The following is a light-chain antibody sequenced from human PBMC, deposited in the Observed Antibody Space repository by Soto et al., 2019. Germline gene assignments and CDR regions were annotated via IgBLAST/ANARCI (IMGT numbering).Light chain of an antibody. CDR1: QDISND. CDR2: DAS. V-gene: IGKV1-33*01. J-gene: IGKJ5*01. Sequence: IQLTQSPSSLSASVGGRLTITFQSSQDISNDLYLYQQKLGKDPKLLIYDASNLETGDPSRFSGSGSGTDFTFPTSSLQPEDIATSYCQQYDNLPPITSGQGTRLEI. CDR3: QQYDNLPPIT.